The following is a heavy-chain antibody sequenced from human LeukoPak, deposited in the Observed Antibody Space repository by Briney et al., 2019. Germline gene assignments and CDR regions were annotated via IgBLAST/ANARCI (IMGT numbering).Heavy chain of an antibody. V-gene: IGHV3-21*01. CDR2: ISSSSSYI. J-gene: IGHJ4*02. Sequence: TGGSLRLSCAASGFTFSTYSMNWVRQAPGKGLEWVSSISSSSSYIYYADSVKGRFTISRDNAKNSLYLQMNSLRAEDTAVYYCARESGTYYYDSSGSEELDYWGQGTLVTVSS. D-gene: IGHD3-22*01. CDR1: GFTFSTYS. CDR3: ARESGTYYYDSSGSEELDY.